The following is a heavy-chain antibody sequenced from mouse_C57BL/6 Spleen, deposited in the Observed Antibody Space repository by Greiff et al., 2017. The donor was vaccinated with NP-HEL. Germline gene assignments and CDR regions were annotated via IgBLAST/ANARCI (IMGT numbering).Heavy chain of an antibody. V-gene: IGHV1-15*01. D-gene: IGHD1-1*01. Sequence: VKLMDSGAELVRPGAPVTLSCKASGYTFTDYEMHWVKQTPVHGLEWIGAFVPVTGGTAYNQKFKGKALLTAAKSSSTAYMEHRSLTSENSAVYYCTRGGTTVVATSSAMDYWGQGTSVTVSS. CDR2: FVPVTGGT. J-gene: IGHJ4*01. CDR3: TRGGTTVVATSSAMDY. CDR1: GYTFTDYE.